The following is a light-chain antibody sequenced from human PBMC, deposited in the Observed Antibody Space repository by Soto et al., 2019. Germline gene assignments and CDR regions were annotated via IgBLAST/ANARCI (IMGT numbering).Light chain of an antibody. CDR2: EVT. CDR3: CSYAGSDVFV. CDR1: NTDIGYYKI. V-gene: IGLV2-23*02. Sequence: QSVLPQPASVCGSPGQSITISCTGRNTDIGYYKIVSWYPQHPGKAPKLIIYEVTKRPSGVSNRFSGSKSGNTASLTISGLQAEDEADYHCCSYAGSDVFVFGSGTKVTVL. J-gene: IGLJ1*01.